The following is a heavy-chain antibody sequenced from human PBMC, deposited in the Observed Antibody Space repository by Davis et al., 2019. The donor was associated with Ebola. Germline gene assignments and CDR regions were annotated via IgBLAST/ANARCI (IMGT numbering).Heavy chain of an antibody. D-gene: IGHD2-8*02. CDR3: AKATTGNAPSFDH. CDR2: FGGLDGGP. Sequence: GESLKISCAASGFSFSNYDMHWVRQSPGKGLEWVSTFGGLDGGPNYGDSVRGRFTISRDNSRNTVYLQMNSLSADDTAAYYCAKATTGNAPSFDHWGQGVLVTVSS. CDR1: GFSFSNYD. J-gene: IGHJ4*02. V-gene: IGHV3-23*01.